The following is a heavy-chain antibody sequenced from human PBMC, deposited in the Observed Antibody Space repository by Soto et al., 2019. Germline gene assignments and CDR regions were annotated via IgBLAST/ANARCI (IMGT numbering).Heavy chain of an antibody. Sequence: SVKVSCKASGGTFSSYAISWVRQAPGQGLEWMGGIIPIFGTANYAQKFQGRVTITADESTSTAYMELSSLRSEDTAVYYCARIRRLGYCSGGSCYGGGRDYYYYGMDVWGQGTTVTVSS. CDR2: IIPIFGTA. CDR1: GGTFSSYA. J-gene: IGHJ6*02. CDR3: ARIRRLGYCSGGSCYGGGRDYYYYGMDV. V-gene: IGHV1-69*13. D-gene: IGHD2-15*01.